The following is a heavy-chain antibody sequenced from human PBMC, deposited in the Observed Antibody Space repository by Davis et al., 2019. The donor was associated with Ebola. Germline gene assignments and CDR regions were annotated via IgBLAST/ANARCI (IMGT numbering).Heavy chain of an antibody. CDR1: GFTFSSYA. CDR3: ARGPFRTTVVTPEYFQH. J-gene: IGHJ1*01. V-gene: IGHV3-23*01. Sequence: GESLKISCAASGFTFSSYAMSWVRQAPGKGLEWVSGISGSGGSTYYADSVKGRFTISRDNAKNSLYLQMNSLRAEDTAVYYCARGPFRTTVVTPEYFQHWGQGTLVTVSS. D-gene: IGHD4-23*01. CDR2: ISGSGGST.